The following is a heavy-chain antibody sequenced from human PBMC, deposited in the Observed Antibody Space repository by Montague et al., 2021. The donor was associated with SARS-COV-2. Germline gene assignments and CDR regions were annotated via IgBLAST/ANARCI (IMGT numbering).Heavy chain of an antibody. CDR2: IYYSGST. CDR1: GGSISSSSYY. CDR3: AIEVGAMVYYYGTDV. D-gene: IGHD1-26*01. J-gene: IGHJ6*02. V-gene: IGHV4-39*01. Sequence: SETLSLTCTVSGGSISSSSYYWGWIRQPPGKGLEWIGSIYYSGSTYYNPSLKSRVTISVDTSKNQFSLKLSSVTAADTAVYYCAIEVGAMVYYYGTDVWGRGTTVTVSS.